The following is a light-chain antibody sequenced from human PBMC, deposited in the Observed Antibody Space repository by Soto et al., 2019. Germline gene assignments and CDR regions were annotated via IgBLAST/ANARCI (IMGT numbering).Light chain of an antibody. J-gene: IGKJ1*01. CDR3: QQYGSSVWT. CDR1: QSVGSTY. V-gene: IGKV3-20*01. Sequence: EIVLTQSPGTLSLSPGERATLSCRASQSVGSTYLAWYQQKPGQPPRLLIYGSSTRASGIPERFSGSGSGTDFTLTISRLEPEDFAVYYCQQYGSSVWTFGQGTKVDI. CDR2: GSS.